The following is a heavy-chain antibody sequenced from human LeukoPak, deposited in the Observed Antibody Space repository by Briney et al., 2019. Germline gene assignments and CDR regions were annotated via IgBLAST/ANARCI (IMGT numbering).Heavy chain of an antibody. V-gene: IGHV3-11*01. CDR3: ARGPPYGSGKFGPFDY. J-gene: IGHJ4*02. CDR1: GFTFSDYY. Sequence: GGSLRLSCAASGFTFSDYYMTWIRQAPGKGLEWVSYINSSGYTIYYADSVKGRFTISRDNAENSLYLQMNSLRTEDTAVYYCARGPPYGSGKFGPFDYWGQGTLVTVSS. CDR2: INSSGYTI. D-gene: IGHD3-10*01.